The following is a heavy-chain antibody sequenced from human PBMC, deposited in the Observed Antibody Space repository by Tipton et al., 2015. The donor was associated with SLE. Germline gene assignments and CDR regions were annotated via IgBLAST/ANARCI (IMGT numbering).Heavy chain of an antibody. CDR1: GGSISSGSYY. D-gene: IGHD3-10*01. Sequence: TLSLTCTVSGGSISSGSYYWSWIRQPAGKGLEWIGRIYTSGSTNYNPSLKSRVTISVDTSKNQVSLKLSSVTAADTAVYYCVRGYGSGSYYNGFDPWGQGTLVTVSA. V-gene: IGHV4-61*02. CDR3: VRGYGSGSYYNGFDP. J-gene: IGHJ5*02. CDR2: IYTSGST.